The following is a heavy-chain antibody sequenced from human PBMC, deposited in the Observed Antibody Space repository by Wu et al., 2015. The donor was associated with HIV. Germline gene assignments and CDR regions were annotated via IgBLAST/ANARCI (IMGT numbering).Heavy chain of an antibody. J-gene: IGHJ4*02. CDR3: TSWANLEIPGQKGHY. CDR1: GGSSSGYY. CDR2: FHQSGST. Sequence: QVQLQQWGAGLLKPSETLSLTCAVYGGSSSGYYWTLIRQPPGKGLEWIGEFHQSGSTSYIPSLKSRVSISVDTSKNQFSLSLSSVTAADTAVYYCTSWANLEIPGQKGHYWGRGTLITVSS. V-gene: IGHV4-34*01. D-gene: IGHD5-24*01.